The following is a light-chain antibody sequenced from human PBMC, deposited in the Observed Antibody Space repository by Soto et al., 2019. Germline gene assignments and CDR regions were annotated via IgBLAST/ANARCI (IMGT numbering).Light chain of an antibody. V-gene: IGKV3-20*01. CDR1: QSVSSR. CDR2: GAS. J-gene: IGKJ1*01. Sequence: EIVLTQSPGTLSLSHGERATLSCRASQSVSSRLAWYQQRPGQAPRLLISGASSRATGIPDRFSGSGSGTDFTLTISRLEPEDFALYYCQQYGSSPCTFGQGTKVDIK. CDR3: QQYGSSPCT.